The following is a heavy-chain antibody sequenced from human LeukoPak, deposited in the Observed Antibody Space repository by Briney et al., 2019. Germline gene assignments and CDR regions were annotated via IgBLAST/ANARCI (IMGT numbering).Heavy chain of an antibody. D-gene: IGHD6-13*01. V-gene: IGHV4-34*01. CDR1: GGSFSSYY. J-gene: IGHJ4*02. CDR3: ARNPSSSWYVDY. CDR2: INHSGST. Sequence: SETLSLTCTFYGGSFSSYYWSWVRQPPGKGLEWIGEINHSGSTTYNPSLKSRVTISVDTSKNQFSLKLSSVTAADTAVYYCARNPSSSWYVDYWGQGTLVTVSS.